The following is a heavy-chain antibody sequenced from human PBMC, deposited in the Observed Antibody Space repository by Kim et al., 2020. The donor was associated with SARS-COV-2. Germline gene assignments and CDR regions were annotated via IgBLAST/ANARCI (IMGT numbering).Heavy chain of an antibody. D-gene: IGHD2-2*01. CDR3: ARGPAVHDIVVVPVDY. CDR2: ISSSGSTI. J-gene: IGHJ4*02. CDR1: GFTFSDYY. V-gene: IGHV3-11*04. Sequence: GGSLRLSCAASGFTFSDYYMSWIRQAPGKGLEWVSYISSSGSTIYYADSVKGRFTISRDNAKNSLYLQMNSLRAEDTAVYYCARGPAVHDIVVVPVDYWGQGTLVTVSS.